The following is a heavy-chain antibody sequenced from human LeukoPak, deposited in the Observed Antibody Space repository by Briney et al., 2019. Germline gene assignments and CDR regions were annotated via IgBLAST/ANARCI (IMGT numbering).Heavy chain of an antibody. J-gene: IGHJ4*02. CDR1: GFTFSSYA. D-gene: IGHD3-22*01. CDR2: ISGSGGST. Sequence: GGSLRLSCAASGFTFSSYAMSWVRQAPGKGLEWVSAISGSGGSTYYADSVKGRFTISRDNSKNTLYLQMNSLRAEDTAVYYCAKDFLFNYYDSSDYYFDYWGQGTLVTVSS. V-gene: IGHV3-23*01. CDR3: AKDFLFNYYDSSDYYFDY.